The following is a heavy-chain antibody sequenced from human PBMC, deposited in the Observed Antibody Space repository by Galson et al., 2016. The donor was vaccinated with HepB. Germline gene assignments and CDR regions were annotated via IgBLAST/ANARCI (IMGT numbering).Heavy chain of an antibody. CDR1: GFSFSSYA. J-gene: IGHJ6*02. Sequence: ASGFSFSSYAMSWVRQAPGKGLEWVSGITSGGTTYYADSVKGRFTISRDNSKNILYLQMKSLRDEDTAVYYCAKRPYSYGWHYGMDVWGQGTTVTASS. CDR2: ITSGGTT. D-gene: IGHD5-18*01. CDR3: AKRPYSYGWHYGMDV. V-gene: IGHV3-23*01.